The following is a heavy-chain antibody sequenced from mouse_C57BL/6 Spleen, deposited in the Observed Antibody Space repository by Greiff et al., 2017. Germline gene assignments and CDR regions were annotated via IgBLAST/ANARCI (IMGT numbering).Heavy chain of an antibody. D-gene: IGHD2-1*01. J-gene: IGHJ2*01. CDR1: GYSFTGYF. CDR2: INPYNGDT. V-gene: IGHV1-20*01. CDR3: ARGRYYDNLDY. Sequence: VQLKQSGPELVKPGDSVKISCKASGYSFTGYFMNWVMQSHGKSLEWIGRINPYNGDTFYNQKFKGKATLTVEKSSSTAHLELRSLTSEDPADYYSARGRYYDNLDYWGQGTTLTVSS.